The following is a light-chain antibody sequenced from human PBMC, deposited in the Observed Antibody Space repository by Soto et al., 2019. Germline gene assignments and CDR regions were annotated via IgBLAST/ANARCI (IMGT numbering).Light chain of an antibody. CDR3: QPSGTTPPWT. J-gene: IGKJ1*01. CDR2: AAS. V-gene: IGKV1-39*01. Sequence: DIQVTQSPSSLSASVGDRVTITCRASQSISIYLNWYQQKPGKAPKLLIYAASSLQSGVPSRFSGSRSGTDFTLTISSLQPEDFATYYCQPSGTTPPWTFGQGTKVEFK. CDR1: QSISIY.